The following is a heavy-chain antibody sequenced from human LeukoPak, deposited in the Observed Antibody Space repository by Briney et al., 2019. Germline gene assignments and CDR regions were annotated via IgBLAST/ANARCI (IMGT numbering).Heavy chain of an antibody. CDR3: ARDYRHYDILTGYYSL. CDR1: GFTFSSYA. D-gene: IGHD3-9*01. Sequence: GGSLRLSCAASGFTFSSYAMHWVRQAPGKGLEWVAVISYDGSNKYYADSVKGRFTISRDNPKNTLYLQMNSLRAEDTAVYYCARDYRHYDILTGYYSLWGQGTLVTVSS. CDR2: ISYDGSNK. J-gene: IGHJ4*02. V-gene: IGHV3-30*04.